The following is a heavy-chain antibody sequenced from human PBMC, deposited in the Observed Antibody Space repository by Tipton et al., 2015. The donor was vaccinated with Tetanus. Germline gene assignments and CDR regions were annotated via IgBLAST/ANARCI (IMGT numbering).Heavy chain of an antibody. CDR1: GFTFSSHA. CDR3: AKRSDYDFWSGTRYFDL. CDR2: ISGSGGST. V-gene: IGHV3-23*01. Sequence: SLRLSCAASGFTFSSHAMSWVRQAPGKGLEWVSAISGSGGSTYYADSVKGRFTISRDNSKNTLYLQMNSLRAEDTAVYYCAKRSDYDFWSGTRYFDLWGRGTLVTVSS. D-gene: IGHD3-3*01. J-gene: IGHJ2*01.